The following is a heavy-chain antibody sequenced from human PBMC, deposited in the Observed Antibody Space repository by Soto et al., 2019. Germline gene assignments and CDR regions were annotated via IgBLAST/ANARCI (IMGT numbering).Heavy chain of an antibody. CDR1: GGSISSGDYY. CDR3: ARVSVVTLRSLDY. Sequence: SETLSLTCTVSGGSISSGDYYWSWIRQPPGKGLEWIGYIYYSGSTYYNPSLKSRVTISVDTSKNQFSLKLSSVTAADTAVYYCARVSVVTLRSLDYWGQGTLVTVSS. J-gene: IGHJ4*02. V-gene: IGHV4-30-4*01. D-gene: IGHD2-21*02. CDR2: IYYSGST.